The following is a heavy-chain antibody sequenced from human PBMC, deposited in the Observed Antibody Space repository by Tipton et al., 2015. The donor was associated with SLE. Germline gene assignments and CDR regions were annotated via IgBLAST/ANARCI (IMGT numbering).Heavy chain of an antibody. CDR1: GESFSGYY. CDR3: ARELGSYGHDY. V-gene: IGHV4-34*01. CDR2: INHSGST. D-gene: IGHD5-18*01. Sequence: LRLSCAVHGESFSGYYWSWIRQPPGKGLEWIGEINHSGSTNYNPSLKSRITISVDKSKNQFSLKLNSVTAADTAVYYCARELGSYGHDYWGQGTLVTVSS. J-gene: IGHJ4*02.